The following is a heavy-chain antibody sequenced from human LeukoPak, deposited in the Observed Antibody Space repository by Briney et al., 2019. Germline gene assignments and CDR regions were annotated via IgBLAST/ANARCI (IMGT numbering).Heavy chain of an antibody. CDR2: IYYSGST. V-gene: IGHV4-59*01. CDR3: ARGRRAWYYYYGTDV. CDR1: GGSISSYY. J-gene: IGHJ6*02. Sequence: SETLSLTCTVSGGSISSYYWSWIRQPPGEGLEWIGYIYYSGSTNYNPSLKSRVTISVDTSKNQFSLKLSSVTAADTAVYYCARGRRAWYYYYGTDVWGQGTTVTVSS.